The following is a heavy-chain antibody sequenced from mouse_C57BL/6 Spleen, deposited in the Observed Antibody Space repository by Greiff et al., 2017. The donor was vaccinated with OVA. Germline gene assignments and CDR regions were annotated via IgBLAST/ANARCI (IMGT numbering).Heavy chain of an antibody. Sequence: EVQLVESGGGLVQPGGSLSLSCAASGFTFTDYYMSWVRQPPGKALEWLGFIRNKANGYTTEYSASVKGRFTISRDKSQSILYLQMNALRAEDSAAYYCAKLYDYDVYYFDYWGQGTTLTVSS. V-gene: IGHV7-3*03. CDR1: GFTFTDYY. D-gene: IGHD2-4*01. CDR2: IRNKANGYTT. CDR3: AKLYDYDVYYFDY. J-gene: IGHJ2*01.